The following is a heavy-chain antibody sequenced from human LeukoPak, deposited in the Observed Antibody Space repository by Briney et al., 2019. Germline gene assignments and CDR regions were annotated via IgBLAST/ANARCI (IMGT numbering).Heavy chain of an antibody. CDR1: GFNFSSYT. CDR3: AKDPSEIVATSY. D-gene: IGHD5-12*01. Sequence: GGSLRLSCAASGFNFSSYTMHWVRQAPGKGLEWVAVVSYDENNKYYADSVKGRFTISRDNSENTLYLQMNSLRVEDTAVYYCAKDPSEIVATSYWGQGTLVTVSS. V-gene: IGHV3-30-3*01. CDR2: VSYDENNK. J-gene: IGHJ4*02.